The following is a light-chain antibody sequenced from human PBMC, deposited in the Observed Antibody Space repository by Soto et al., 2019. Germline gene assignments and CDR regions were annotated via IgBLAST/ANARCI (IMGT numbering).Light chain of an antibody. J-gene: IGKJ5*01. Sequence: EIVLTQSPGTLSLSPGERATLSCRASQSVSSNLAWYQQKPGQAPRLLIFGASTRVTGIPGRFSGSGYGTEFTLTISSLQSEDFAVYYCQQYNNWPPITFGQGTRLEIK. CDR2: GAS. CDR3: QQYNNWPPIT. V-gene: IGKV3-15*01. CDR1: QSVSSN.